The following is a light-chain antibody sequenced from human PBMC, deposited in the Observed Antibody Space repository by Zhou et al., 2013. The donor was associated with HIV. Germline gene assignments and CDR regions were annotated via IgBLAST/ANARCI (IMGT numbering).Light chain of an antibody. V-gene: IGKV1-12*01. J-gene: IGKJ1*01. CDR3: LQAMSLPWT. Sequence: DIQMTQSPSTLSASVGDRVTITCRASQDIRTWVAWYQQKPGKAPKLLIYGASNLQSGVSSRFSGSGSGTNFSLTISSLQPEDFATYSCLQAMSLPWTFGQGTKVEIK. CDR2: GAS. CDR1: QDIRTW.